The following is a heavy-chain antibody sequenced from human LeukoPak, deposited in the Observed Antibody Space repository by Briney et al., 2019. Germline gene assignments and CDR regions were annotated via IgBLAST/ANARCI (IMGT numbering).Heavy chain of an antibody. CDR3: ARGTMTTLGY. Sequence: PSETLSLTCTVSGGSISSSSYYWGWIRQPPGKGLEWIGSIYYSGSTYYNPSLKSRVTISVDTSKNQFSLKLSSATAADTAVYYCARGTMTTLGYWGQGTLVTVSS. J-gene: IGHJ4*02. V-gene: IGHV4-39*07. D-gene: IGHD1-14*01. CDR2: IYYSGST. CDR1: GGSISSSSYY.